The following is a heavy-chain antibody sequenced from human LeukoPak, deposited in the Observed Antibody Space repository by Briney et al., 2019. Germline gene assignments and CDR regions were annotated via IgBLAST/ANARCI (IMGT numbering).Heavy chain of an antibody. D-gene: IGHD2-8*02. CDR1: GGSISSGGHY. CDR2: INHSGST. J-gene: IGHJ4*02. Sequence: SETLSLTCTVSGGSISSGGHYWSWIRQPPGKGLEWIGEINHSGSTNYNPSLKSRVTISVDTSKNQFSLKLSSVTAADTAVYYCARKPPWYYFDYWGQGTLVTVSS. V-gene: IGHV4-39*07. CDR3: ARKPPWYYFDY.